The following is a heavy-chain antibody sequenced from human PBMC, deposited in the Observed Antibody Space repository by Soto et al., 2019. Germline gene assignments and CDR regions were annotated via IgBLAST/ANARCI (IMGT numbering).Heavy chain of an antibody. CDR2: ISTFNGKT. Sequence: QVQLVQSGAEVKKPGASVKVSCKASGYTFISYGISWVRQAPGQGLEWMGWISTFNGKTNYAQNVQGRVTTTTDTSTTTAYMELRSLKSDDTAVYYCVRDRVPKSSGYFPFDYWGQGTLVTVSS. CDR3: VRDRVPKSSGYFPFDY. V-gene: IGHV1-18*01. D-gene: IGHD3-22*01. CDR1: GYTFISYG. J-gene: IGHJ4*02.